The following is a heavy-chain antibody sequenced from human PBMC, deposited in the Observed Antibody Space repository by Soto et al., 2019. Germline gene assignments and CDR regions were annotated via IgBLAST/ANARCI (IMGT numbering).Heavy chain of an antibody. D-gene: IGHD5-12*01. J-gene: IGHJ3*02. CDR1: GFTFSIYG. CDR3: ARDHREMATIDDAFDI. V-gene: IGHV3-33*01. Sequence: ESGGGVVHPGRSLRLSCAASGFTFSIYGMRWVRQAPGKGLEWVAVIWYDGSNKYYADSVKGRFTISRDNSKNTLYLQMNSLRAEDTAVYYCARDHREMATIDDAFDIWGQGTMVTVSS. CDR2: IWYDGSNK.